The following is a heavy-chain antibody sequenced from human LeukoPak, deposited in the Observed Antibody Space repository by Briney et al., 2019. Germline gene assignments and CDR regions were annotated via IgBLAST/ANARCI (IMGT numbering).Heavy chain of an antibody. CDR2: IYHSGST. CDR3: TRDRGQWLVDY. V-gene: IGHV4-30-2*01. Sequence: SQTLSLTCTVSGGSISSGGYYWSWIRQPPGKGLEWIGYIYHSGSTYYNPSLKSRVTISVDRSKNQFSLMLSSVTAADTAVYYCTRDRGQWLVDYWGQGTLVTVSS. CDR1: GGSISSGGYY. J-gene: IGHJ4*02. D-gene: IGHD6-19*01.